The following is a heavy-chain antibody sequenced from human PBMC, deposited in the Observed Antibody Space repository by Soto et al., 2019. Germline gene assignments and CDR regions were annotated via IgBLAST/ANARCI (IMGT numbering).Heavy chain of an antibody. Sequence: VGSLRLSCAASGLTVNSNYISWVRQAPGKGLEWVSVIYSGGSTYYADSVKGRFTVSRDNSMNTLYLQMNNLRAEDTAVYYCARGAYDSGGYYYAFDVWGQGTMVTVSS. CDR3: ARGAYDSGGYYYAFDV. J-gene: IGHJ3*01. CDR1: GLTVNSNY. CDR2: IYSGGST. D-gene: IGHD3-22*01. V-gene: IGHV3-53*01.